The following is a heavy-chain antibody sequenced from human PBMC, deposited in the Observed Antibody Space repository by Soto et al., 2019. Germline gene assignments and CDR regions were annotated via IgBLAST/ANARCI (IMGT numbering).Heavy chain of an antibody. CDR1: GFTFRDYA. J-gene: IGHJ4*02. CDR3: GKGRRGTGWFVCNS. Sequence: EVQLLESGGGLVKPGGSLRLSGAASGFTFRDYAMSWVREAPGKGLEWVSAISGSGDSSRHADSVKGRFTISRDNSRNTLYLQMNRLTADDTAVYYCGKGRRGTGWFVCNSWGQGTLVTVSS. V-gene: IGHV3-23*01. CDR2: ISGSGDSS. D-gene: IGHD6-19*01.